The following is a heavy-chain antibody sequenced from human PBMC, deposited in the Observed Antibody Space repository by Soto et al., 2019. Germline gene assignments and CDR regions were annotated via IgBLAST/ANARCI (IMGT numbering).Heavy chain of an antibody. D-gene: IGHD3-10*02. Sequence: QVQLVQSGAEVKKPGASVKVSCKASGYTFTSYGISWVRQAPGQGLEWMGWISAYNGNTNYAQKLQGRVTMTTDTSQDHSLKGLKRLGFCETGGEYCAGEVLRSGGFYHWGQGTLVNVSS. CDR2: ISAYNGNT. CDR1: GYTFTSYG. CDR3: AGEVLRSGGFYH. V-gene: IGHV1-18*01. J-gene: IGHJ4*02.